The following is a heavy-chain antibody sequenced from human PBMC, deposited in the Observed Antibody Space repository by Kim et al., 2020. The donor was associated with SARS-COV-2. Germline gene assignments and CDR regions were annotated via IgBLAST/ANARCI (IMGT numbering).Heavy chain of an antibody. Sequence: SETLSLTCTVSGGSISSSSYYWGWIRQPPGKGLEWIGSIYYSGSTYYNPSLKSRVTISVDTSKNQFSLKLSSVTAADTAVYYCAKTAAETSWYFDLWGRGTLVTVSS. V-gene: IGHV4-39*01. CDR1: GGSISSSSYY. CDR2: IYYSGST. D-gene: IGHD6-25*01. CDR3: AKTAAETSWYFDL. J-gene: IGHJ2*01.